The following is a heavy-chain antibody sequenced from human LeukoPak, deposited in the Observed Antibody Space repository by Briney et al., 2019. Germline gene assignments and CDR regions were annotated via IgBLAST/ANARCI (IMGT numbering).Heavy chain of an antibody. J-gene: IGHJ4*02. CDR2: INTDGSST. CDR1: GFTFSSYW. Sequence: PGGSLRLSCAASGFTFSSYWMHWVRQAPGKGLVWVSRINTDGSSTSYADSVKGRFTISRDNAKNTLYLQMNSLRAEDTAVYYCAKATGHYGSGSYLNDYWGQGTLVTVSS. D-gene: IGHD3-10*01. V-gene: IGHV3-74*01. CDR3: AKATGHYGSGSYLNDY.